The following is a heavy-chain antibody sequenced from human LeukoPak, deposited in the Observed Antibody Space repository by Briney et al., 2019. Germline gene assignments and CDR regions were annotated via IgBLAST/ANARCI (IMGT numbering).Heavy chain of an antibody. CDR2: VWSGGNNK. Sequence: GGSLRLSCAASGFIFSTYGMHWFRQPPGKGLEWVAVVWSGGNNKYYSDSVKGRFTISRDNSKNTLYLQMNSLRAEDTAVYYCAKDGQVGAIGYFDYRGQGTLVTVSS. D-gene: IGHD1-26*01. V-gene: IGHV3-33*06. J-gene: IGHJ4*02. CDR1: GFIFSTYG. CDR3: AKDGQVGAIGYFDY.